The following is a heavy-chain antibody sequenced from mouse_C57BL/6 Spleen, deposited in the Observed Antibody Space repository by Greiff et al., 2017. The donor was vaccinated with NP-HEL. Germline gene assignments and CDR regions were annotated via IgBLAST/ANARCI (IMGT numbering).Heavy chain of an antibody. D-gene: IGHD2-1*01. J-gene: IGHJ1*03. V-gene: IGHV1-5*01. CDR3: TRGDGNYLHWYFDV. CDR1: GYTFTSYW. CDR2: IYPGNSDT. Sequence: EVQVVESGTVLARPGASVKMSCKTSGYTFTSYWMHWVKQRPGQGLEWIGAIYPGNSDTSYNQKFKGKAKLTAVTSASTAYMELSSLTNEDSAVYYCTRGDGNYLHWYFDVWGTGTTVTVSS.